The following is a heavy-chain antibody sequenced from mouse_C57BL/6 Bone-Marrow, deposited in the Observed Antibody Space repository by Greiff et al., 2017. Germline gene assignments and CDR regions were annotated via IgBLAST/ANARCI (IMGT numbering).Heavy chain of an antibody. Sequence: QVQLQQSGPGLVQPSQSLSITCTVSGFSLTSYGVHWVRQSPGKGLEWLGVIWSGGSTDSNAAFISSLSISKDNPTCHVLFKMNSLQADDTARYYCARNGYGISWFAYWGQGTLVTVSA. CDR3: ARNGYGISWFAY. D-gene: IGHD2-10*02. CDR1: GFSLTSYG. CDR2: IWSGGST. V-gene: IGHV2-2*01. J-gene: IGHJ3*01.